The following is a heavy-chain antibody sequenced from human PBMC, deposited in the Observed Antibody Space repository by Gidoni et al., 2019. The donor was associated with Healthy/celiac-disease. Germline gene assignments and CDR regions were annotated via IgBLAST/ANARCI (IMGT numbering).Heavy chain of an antibody. J-gene: IGHJ4*02. Sequence: QVQLVESGGGVVQPGRSLRLACAASGFTFSSYGMHWVRQAPGKGLEWVAVICYDGSNKYYADSVKGRFTISRDNSKNTLYLQMNSLRAEDTAVYYCARDRILDYWGQGTLVTVSS. CDR1: GFTFSSYG. V-gene: IGHV3-33*01. CDR3: ARDRILDY. CDR2: ICYDGSNK.